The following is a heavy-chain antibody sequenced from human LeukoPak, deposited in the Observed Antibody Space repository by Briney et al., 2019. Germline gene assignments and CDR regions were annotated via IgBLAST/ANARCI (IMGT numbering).Heavy chain of an antibody. CDR3: ARPQYGNWFDP. D-gene: IGHD2-8*01. J-gene: IGHJ5*02. CDR2: IYPGGSDT. Sequence: GESLKISCKASGYSFTSYWTAWVRQMPGKGLEYMGFIYPGGSDTRCSPSFEGQVTISADKSITTAYLQWSSLKASDTAMYYCARPQYGNWFDPWGQGTLVTVSS. V-gene: IGHV5-51*01. CDR1: GYSFTSYW.